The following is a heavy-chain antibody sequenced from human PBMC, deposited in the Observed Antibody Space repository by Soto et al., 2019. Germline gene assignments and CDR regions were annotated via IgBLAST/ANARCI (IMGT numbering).Heavy chain of an antibody. D-gene: IGHD7-27*01. CDR2: IWYDGSNK. CDR1: GFTFSSYG. Sequence: GGSLRLSCAASGFTFSSYGMHWVRQAPGKGLEWVAVIWYDGSNKYYADSVKGRFTISRDNSKNTLYLQMNSLRAEDTAVYYCASSGVNRATDYWGQGTLVTVSS. V-gene: IGHV3-33*01. J-gene: IGHJ4*02. CDR3: ASSGVNRATDY.